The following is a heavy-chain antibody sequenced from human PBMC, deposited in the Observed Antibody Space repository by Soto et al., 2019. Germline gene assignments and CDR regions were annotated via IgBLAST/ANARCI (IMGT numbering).Heavy chain of an antibody. D-gene: IGHD5-18*01. CDR1: GGSISSSSYY. J-gene: IGHJ4*02. CDR2: IYYSGST. Sequence: QLQLQESGPGLVKPSETLSLTCTVSGGSISSSSYYWGWIRQPPGKGLEWIGSIYYSGSTYYNPSLQSRVTIAVDTSKNQFSLKLSSVTAADTAVYYCARHTAMDLYFDYWGQGTLVTVSS. CDR3: ARHTAMDLYFDY. V-gene: IGHV4-39*01.